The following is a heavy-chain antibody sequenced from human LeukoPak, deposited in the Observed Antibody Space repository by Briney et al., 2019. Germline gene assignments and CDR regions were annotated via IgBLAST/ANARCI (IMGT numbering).Heavy chain of an antibody. V-gene: IGHV3-21*04. J-gene: IGHJ4*02. CDR1: GFTFSSYS. Sequence: PGGSLRLSCAASGFTFSSYSMNWVRQAPGKGLEWVSSISSSSSYIYYADSVKGRFTISRDNAKNSLYLQMNSLRAEDTALYYCARGDTAMVNFNYFDYWGQGTLVTVSS. D-gene: IGHD5-18*01. CDR3: ARGDTAMVNFNYFDY. CDR2: ISSSSSYI.